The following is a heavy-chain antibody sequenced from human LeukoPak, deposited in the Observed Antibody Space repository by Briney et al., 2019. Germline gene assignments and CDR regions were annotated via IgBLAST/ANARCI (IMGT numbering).Heavy chain of an antibody. CDR1: GFTVSSNY. V-gene: IGHV3-66*01. Sequence: GGSLRLSCAASGFTVSSNYMSWVRQAPGKGLEWVSVIYSGGSTYYADSVKGRFTISIDNSKNTLYLQMNSLRAEDTAVYYCARDRWYYYDSSGYYYYYYGMDVWGQGTTVTVSS. CDR3: ARDRWYYYDSSGYYYYYYGMDV. D-gene: IGHD3-22*01. J-gene: IGHJ6*02. CDR2: IYSGGST.